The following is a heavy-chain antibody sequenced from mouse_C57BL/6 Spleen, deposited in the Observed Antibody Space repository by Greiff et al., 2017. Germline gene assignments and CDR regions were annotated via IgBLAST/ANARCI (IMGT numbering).Heavy chain of an antibody. J-gene: IGHJ3*01. V-gene: IGHV5-12*01. CDR1: GFTFSDYY. D-gene: IGHD2-5*01. CDR2: ISNGGGST. CDR3: ARGSDSNYPAWFAY. Sequence: EVKLLESGGGLVQPGGSLKLSCAASGFTFSDYYMYWVRQTPEKRLEWVAYISNGGGSTYYPDTVKGRFTISRDNAKNTLYLQMSRLKSEDTAMYYCARGSDSNYPAWFAYWGQGTLVTVSA.